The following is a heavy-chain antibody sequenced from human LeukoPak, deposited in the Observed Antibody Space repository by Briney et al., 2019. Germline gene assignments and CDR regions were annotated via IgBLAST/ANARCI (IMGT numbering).Heavy chain of an antibody. J-gene: IGHJ4*02. CDR2: INPNSGGT. CDR1: GYTFTGYY. V-gene: IGHV1-2*02. D-gene: IGHD3-22*01. CDR3: ARSHHYYDSSGYLIGY. Sequence: ASVKVSCKASGYTFTGYYMHWVRQAPGQGLEWMGWINPNSGGTNYAQKFQGRVTMTRDMSTSTVYMELSSLRSEDTAVYYCARSHHYYDSSGYLIGYWGQGTLVTVSS.